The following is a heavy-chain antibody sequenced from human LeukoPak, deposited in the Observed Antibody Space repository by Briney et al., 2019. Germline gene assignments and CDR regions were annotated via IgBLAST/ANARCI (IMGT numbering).Heavy chain of an antibody. CDR1: GGSISSSSYY. J-gene: IGHJ3*02. D-gene: IGHD4-23*01. CDR2: IYYSGST. V-gene: IGHV4-39*02. Sequence: PSETLSLTCTVSGGSISSSSYYWGWIRQPPGKGLEWIGSIYYSGSTYYNPSLKSRVTISVDTSKNQFSLKLSSVTAADTAVYYCARDYGGNSQRTDAFDIWGQGTMVTVSS. CDR3: ARDYGGNSQRTDAFDI.